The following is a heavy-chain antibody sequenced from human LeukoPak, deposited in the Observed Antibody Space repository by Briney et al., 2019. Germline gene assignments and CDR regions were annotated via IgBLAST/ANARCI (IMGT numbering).Heavy chain of an antibody. D-gene: IGHD2-2*01. CDR1: GGSISGYY. Sequence: PSETLSLTWTVSGGSISGYYWSWIRQPPGKGLEWIGYIHYSGSTDYNPSLKSRVTISADTSKNQFSLKVSSVTAADAAVYYCARNFERTRGWFDPWGQGTLVTVSS. J-gene: IGHJ5*02. CDR2: IHYSGST. CDR3: ARNFERTRGWFDP. V-gene: IGHV4-59*01.